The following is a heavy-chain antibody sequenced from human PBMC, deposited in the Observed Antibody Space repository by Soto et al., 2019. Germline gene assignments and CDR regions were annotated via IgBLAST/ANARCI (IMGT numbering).Heavy chain of an antibody. CDR2: IYYSRST. CDR3: ARGWVVVAATNYYYYGMDV. J-gene: IGHJ6*02. CDR1: GGSMSGYF. Sequence: ASETLSLTCAVSGGSMSGYFWSWIRQPPGMGLEWIGDIYYSRSTNYNPSLRSRVTISVDTSKNQFSLKLSSVTAADTAVYYCARGWVVVAATNYYYYGMDVWGQGTTVTVSS. D-gene: IGHD2-15*01. V-gene: IGHV4-59*12.